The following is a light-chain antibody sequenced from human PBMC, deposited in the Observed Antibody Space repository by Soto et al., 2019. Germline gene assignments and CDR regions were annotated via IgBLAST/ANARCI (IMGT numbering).Light chain of an antibody. Sequence: QPVLTQSPSASASLGASVKLTCTLSSGHSFYAIAWHQQQPEKGPRYLMNLNSDGSHSRGDGIPDRFSGSSSGAERYLTISSLQSEDEADYYCQTWGNADVVFGRGTKVTVL. CDR1: SGHSFYA. CDR3: QTWGNADVV. J-gene: IGLJ2*01. V-gene: IGLV4-69*01. CDR2: LNSDGSH.